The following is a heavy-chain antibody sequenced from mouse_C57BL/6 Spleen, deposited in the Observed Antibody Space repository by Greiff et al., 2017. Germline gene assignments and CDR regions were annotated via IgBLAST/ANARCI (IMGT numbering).Heavy chain of an antibody. V-gene: IGHV12-3*01. CDR2: ITHSGET. CDR3: AGLQGLTEIAY. Sequence: QVQLQQSGPGLVKPSQSLFLTCSITGFPITSGYYWIWIRQSPGKPLEWMGYITHSGETFYNPSLQSPISITRETSKNQFFLQLNSVTTEDTAMYYCAGLQGLTEIAYWGQGTLVTVSA. D-gene: IGHD3-3*01. CDR1: GFPITSGYY. J-gene: IGHJ3*01.